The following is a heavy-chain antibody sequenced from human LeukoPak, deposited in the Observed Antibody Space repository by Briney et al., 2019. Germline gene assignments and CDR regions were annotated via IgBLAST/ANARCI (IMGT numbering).Heavy chain of an antibody. Sequence: GSSVKVSCKASGGTFSSYAISWVRQAPGQGLEWMGGIIPIFGTANYAQKFQGRVTITTDESTSTAYMELRSLRSDDTAVYYCARIRGYYDILTGSNDAFDIWGQGTMVTVSS. D-gene: IGHD3-9*01. V-gene: IGHV1-69*05. J-gene: IGHJ3*02. CDR2: IIPIFGTA. CDR1: GGTFSSYA. CDR3: ARIRGYYDILTGSNDAFDI.